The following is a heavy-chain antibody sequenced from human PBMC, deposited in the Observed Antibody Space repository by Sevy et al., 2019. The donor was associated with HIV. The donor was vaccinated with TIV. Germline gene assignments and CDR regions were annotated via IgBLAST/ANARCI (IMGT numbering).Heavy chain of an antibody. V-gene: IGHV4-39*01. CDR1: GGSISRSSYY. D-gene: IGHD3-10*01. Sequence: SETLSLTCTVSGGSISRSSYYWGWIRQPPGKGLEWIGSIYYSGSTYYNPSLKSRVTISVDTSKNQFSLKLSSVTAAETAVYYCARMGRPSTMVRGGVDYWGQGTLVTVSS. CDR3: ARMGRPSTMVRGGVDY. CDR2: IYYSGST. J-gene: IGHJ4*02.